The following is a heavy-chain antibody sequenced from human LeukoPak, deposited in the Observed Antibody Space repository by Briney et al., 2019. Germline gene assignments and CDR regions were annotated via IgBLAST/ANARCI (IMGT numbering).Heavy chain of an antibody. V-gene: IGHV3-11*06. J-gene: IGHJ1*01. CDR3: ARGPRNSSSYQYFQH. Sequence: GGSLRLSCAASGFTFSDYYMSWIRQAPGKGLEWVSSISSSSAYIYYADSVKGRFTVSRDNAKNSLSLQMDSLRVEDSAVYHCARGPRNSSSYQYFQHWGQGTLVTVSA. CDR1: GFTFSDYY. D-gene: IGHD6-13*01. CDR2: ISSSSAYI.